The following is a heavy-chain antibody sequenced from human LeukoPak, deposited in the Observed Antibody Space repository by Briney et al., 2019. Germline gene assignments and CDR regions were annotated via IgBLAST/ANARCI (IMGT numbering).Heavy chain of an antibody. J-gene: IGHJ4*02. D-gene: IGHD2-15*01. Sequence: SETLSLTCTVSGGSLSSYYWTWIRQPPGKGLEWIGYIYYSGSTNYNPSLKSGVTISVDTSKNQFSLKLSSVTAADTAVYYCARHEDGYCSGGSCVLFDYWGQGTLVTVSS. CDR3: ARHEDGYCSGGSCVLFDY. CDR1: GGSLSSYY. V-gene: IGHV4-59*08. CDR2: IYYSGST.